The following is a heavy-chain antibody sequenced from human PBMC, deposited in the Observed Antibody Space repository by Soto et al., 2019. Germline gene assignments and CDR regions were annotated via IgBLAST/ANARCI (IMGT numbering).Heavy chain of an antibody. CDR1: GGSIISTSYN. Sequence: QLQLQESGPGLVQPSETLSLTCSVSGGSIISTSYNWGWVRQPPGKGLEWMASVFHTGTAYYNLSLKSRVTISVDTSKNQFSLKLSSVTAADTAHYYCARHPTGFPNWFDSWGQGILVAVSS. D-gene: IGHD1-1*01. CDR2: VFHTGTA. CDR3: ARHPTGFPNWFDS. J-gene: IGHJ5*01. V-gene: IGHV4-39*01.